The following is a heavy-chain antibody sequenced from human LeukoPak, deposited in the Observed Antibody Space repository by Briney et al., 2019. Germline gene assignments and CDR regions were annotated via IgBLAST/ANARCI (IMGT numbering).Heavy chain of an antibody. D-gene: IGHD5-24*01. CDR1: GYSISSGYY. CDR3: ARGGRDGYN. J-gene: IGHJ4*02. CDR2: INHSGST. V-gene: IGHV4-38-2*02. Sequence: SETLSLTCTVSGYSISSGYYWGWIRQPPGKGLEWIGEINHSGSTNYNPSLKSRVTRSVDTSKNQFSLKLSSVTAADTAVYYCARGGRDGYNWGQGTLVTVSS.